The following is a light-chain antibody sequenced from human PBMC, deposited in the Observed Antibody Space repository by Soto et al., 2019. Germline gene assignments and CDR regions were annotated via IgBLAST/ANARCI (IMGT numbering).Light chain of an antibody. Sequence: NFMLPQPHSVSESPGKTVTISCTSSSGSIASNYVQWYQQRPGSAPTTVIYEDNQRPSGVPDRFSGSIDSSSNSASLTISGLKTEDEADDYCQSYDSSNVVFGGGTKLTVL. CDR2: EDN. J-gene: IGLJ2*01. CDR1: SGSIASNY. CDR3: QSYDSSNVV. V-gene: IGLV6-57*04.